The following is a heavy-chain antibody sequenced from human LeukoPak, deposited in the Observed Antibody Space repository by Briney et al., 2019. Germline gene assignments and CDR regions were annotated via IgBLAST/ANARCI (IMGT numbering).Heavy chain of an antibody. Sequence: GGSLRLSCAASGFTFDDYAMHWVRQAPGKGLEWVSLISWDGGSTYYADSVKGRFTISRGNSKNSLYLQMNSLRAEDTALYYCAKGQRGSDCYGSGTLIDYWGQGTLVTVSS. CDR3: AKGQRGSDCYGSGTLIDY. CDR2: ISWDGGST. J-gene: IGHJ4*02. V-gene: IGHV3-43D*03. D-gene: IGHD3-10*01. CDR1: GFTFDDYA.